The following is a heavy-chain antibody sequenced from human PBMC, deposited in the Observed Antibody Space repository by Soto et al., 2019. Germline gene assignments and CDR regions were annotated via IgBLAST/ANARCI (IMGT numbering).Heavy chain of an antibody. CDR1: GFIFSDYA. Sequence: PGGSLRLSCVASGFIFSDYAMHWARQAPGKDLEWVALISPAGTNQYYADSAKGRFTISRDNSKNTLYLQMNSLRPEDTGLYYCARENSRISPRLFQHWGHGTLVTVSS. CDR3: ARENSRISPRLFQH. CDR2: ISPAGTNQ. D-gene: IGHD6-6*01. J-gene: IGHJ1*01. V-gene: IGHV3-30-3*01.